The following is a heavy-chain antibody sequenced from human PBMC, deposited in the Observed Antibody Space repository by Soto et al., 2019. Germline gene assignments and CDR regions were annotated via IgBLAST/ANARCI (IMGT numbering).Heavy chain of an antibody. J-gene: IGHJ4*02. CDR1: GLTLSSYA. V-gene: IGHV3-23*01. CDR2: ISGSGGST. CDR3: DATPFDY. D-gene: IGHD5-12*01. Sequence: GSLRLSCAASGLTLSSYAMSWVRQAPGKGLEWVSTISGSGGSTYYADSVKGRFTISRDNSKNTLYLQMNSLRAEDTAVYYCDATPFDYWGQGTLVTVSS.